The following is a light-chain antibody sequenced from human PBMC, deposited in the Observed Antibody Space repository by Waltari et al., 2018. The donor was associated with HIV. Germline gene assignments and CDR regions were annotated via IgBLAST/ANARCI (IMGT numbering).Light chain of an antibody. CDR2: DDG. CDR3: QVWDSSADHPV. V-gene: IGLV3-21*02. CDR1: DIGSNS. J-gene: IGLJ2*01. Sequence: SYVLTQPPALSVAPGQTARMTCGGDDIGSNSVHWYHQRPGQAPVLVLYDDGARPSGIPERFSGSNSGNTATLTINGVEAGDEADYYCQVWDSSADHPVFGGGTKLTVL.